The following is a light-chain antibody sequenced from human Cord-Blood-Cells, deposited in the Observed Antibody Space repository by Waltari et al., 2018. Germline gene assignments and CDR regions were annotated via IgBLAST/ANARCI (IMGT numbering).Light chain of an antibody. J-gene: IGLJ2*01. CDR2: EGS. V-gene: IGLV2-23*01. Sequence: QSALTQPDSVSGSPGQSITIPCTGTSSDVGSYNLVPWYQQHPGKAPKLMFYEGSKRPSGVSNRFSGSKSGNTASLTISGLQAEDEADYYCCSYAGSSTVVFGGGTKLTVL. CDR1: SSDVGSYNL. CDR3: CSYAGSSTVV.